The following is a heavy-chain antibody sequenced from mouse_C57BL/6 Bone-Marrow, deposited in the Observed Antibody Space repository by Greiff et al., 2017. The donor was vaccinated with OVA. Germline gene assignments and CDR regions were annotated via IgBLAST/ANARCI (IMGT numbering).Heavy chain of an antibody. V-gene: IGHV1-81*01. Sequence: QVQLQQSGAELARPGASVKLSCKASGYTFTSYGISWVKQRTGQGLEWIGEIYPRRGNTYYNEKFKGKATLTADKSSSTAYMELRSLTSEDSAVYFCATELWAWFAYWGQGTLVTVSA. CDR2: IYPRRGNT. J-gene: IGHJ3*01. CDR3: ATELWAWFAY. CDR1: GYTFTSYG.